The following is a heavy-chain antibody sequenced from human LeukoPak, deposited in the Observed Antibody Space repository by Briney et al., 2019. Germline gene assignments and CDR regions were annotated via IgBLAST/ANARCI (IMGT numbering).Heavy chain of an antibody. Sequence: PGGSLRLSCAASGFTFPNAWMSWLRQAPGKGLEWVGHIKSRTDGGTTDYAAPVKGRFTISRDDSENTLYLQMNSLKTEDTAVYYCATPGRIPEAANWFAPWGQGTLVTVSS. CDR3: ATPGRIPEAANWFAP. CDR2: IKSRTDGGTT. D-gene: IGHD6-13*01. V-gene: IGHV3-15*01. CDR1: GFTFPNAW. J-gene: IGHJ5*02.